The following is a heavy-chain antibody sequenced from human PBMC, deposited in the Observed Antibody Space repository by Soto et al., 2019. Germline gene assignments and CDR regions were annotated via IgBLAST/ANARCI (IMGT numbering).Heavy chain of an antibody. CDR2: IYYSGST. CDR3: ARPAIFGVLITPRAFDI. V-gene: IGHV4-31*03. Sequence: SETLSLTCTVSGGXISSGGYYWSWIRQHPGKGLEWIGYIYYSGSTYYNPSLKSRVTISVDTSKNQFSLKLSSVTAADTAVYYCARPAIFGVLITPRAFDIWGQRTVVTVSS. J-gene: IGHJ3*02. CDR1: GGXISSGGYY. D-gene: IGHD3-3*01.